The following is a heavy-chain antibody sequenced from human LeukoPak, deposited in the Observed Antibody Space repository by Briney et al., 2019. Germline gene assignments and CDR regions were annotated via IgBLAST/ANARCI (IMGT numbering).Heavy chain of an antibody. Sequence: GGSLRLSCAASGFTLSAYWMNWVRQAPGKGLEWVANIKQDGSEMYYGDSVKGRFTISRDNSKNTLSLQMNSLRAEDTAIYYCTRSGYRHPYHFDSWGQGTLVTVSS. CDR3: TRSGYRHPYHFDS. V-gene: IGHV3-7*03. J-gene: IGHJ4*02. CDR1: GFTLSAYW. CDR2: IKQDGSEM. D-gene: IGHD3-22*01.